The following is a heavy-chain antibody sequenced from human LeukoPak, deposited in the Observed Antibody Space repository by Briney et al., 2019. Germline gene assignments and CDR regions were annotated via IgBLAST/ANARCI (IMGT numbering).Heavy chain of an antibody. D-gene: IGHD2-2*01. CDR2: INHSGST. CDR1: GGSFSGYY. Sequence: SETLSLTCAVYGGSFSGYYWSWIRQPPGKGLEWVGEINHSGSTNYNPSLKSRVTISVDTSKNQFSLKLSSVTAADTAVYYCARSAPRCSTSCYVDFDYWGQGTLVTVSS. CDR3: ARSAPRCSTSCYVDFDY. V-gene: IGHV4-34*01. J-gene: IGHJ4*02.